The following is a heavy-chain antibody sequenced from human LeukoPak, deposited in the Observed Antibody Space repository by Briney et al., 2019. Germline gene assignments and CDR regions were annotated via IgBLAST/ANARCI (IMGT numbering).Heavy chain of an antibody. CDR1: GYSFTTSW. CDR2: IYPGDSNT. CDR3: AMCSANWFDP. D-gene: IGHD6-25*01. V-gene: IGHV5-51*01. Sequence: PGESLKISCKGSGYSFTTSWIGWVRQMPGKGLEWMGIIYPGDSNTRYSPSFQGQVTISADKSISTAYLQWTSLKASDTAMYYYAMCSANWFDPWGQGTLVTVSS. J-gene: IGHJ5*02.